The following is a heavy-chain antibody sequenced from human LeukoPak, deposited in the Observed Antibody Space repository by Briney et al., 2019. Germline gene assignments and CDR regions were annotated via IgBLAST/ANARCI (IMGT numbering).Heavy chain of an antibody. V-gene: IGHV4-61*02. J-gene: IGHJ6*03. Sequence: SQALSLTCTVSGGSISSGSYYWSWIRQPAGKGLEWIGRIYTSGSTNYNPSLKSRVTISVGTSKNQFSLKLSSVTAADTAVYYCARDFVVVVPAAYKRDYYYYYYMYVWAKGTTVTVSS. CDR2: IYTSGST. CDR3: ARDFVVVVPAAYKRDYYYYYYMYV. CDR1: GGSISSGSYY. D-gene: IGHD2-2*01.